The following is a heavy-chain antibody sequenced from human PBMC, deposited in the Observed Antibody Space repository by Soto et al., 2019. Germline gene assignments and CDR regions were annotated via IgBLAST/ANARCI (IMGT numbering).Heavy chain of an antibody. Sequence: SETLSLTCAVCGGSFSGYYWSWIRQPPGKGLEWIGEINHSGSTNYNPSLKSRVTISVDTSKNQFSLKLSSVTAADTAVYYCARDVVLWFGELRDYYGMDVWGQGTTVTVSS. V-gene: IGHV4-34*01. CDR2: INHSGST. CDR3: ARDVVLWFGELRDYYGMDV. D-gene: IGHD3-10*01. J-gene: IGHJ6*02. CDR1: GGSFSGYY.